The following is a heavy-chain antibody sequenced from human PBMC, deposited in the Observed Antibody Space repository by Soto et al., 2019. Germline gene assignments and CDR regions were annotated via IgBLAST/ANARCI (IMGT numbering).Heavy chain of an antibody. J-gene: IGHJ4*01. V-gene: IGHV3-72*01. CDR1: GFTFRDHY. D-gene: IGHD1-26*01. CDR2: IRNKANRYTT. CDR3: ARDSGKGADFDY. Sequence: EVQLVESGGGLVQPGGSQRLSCAASGFTFRDHYMDWVRQAPGKGLEWVGRIRNKANRYTTDYAASVKGRFTISRDDSKDSLYLKMNSLKTEDTAIYYCARDSGKGADFDYWGHGTLATVSS.